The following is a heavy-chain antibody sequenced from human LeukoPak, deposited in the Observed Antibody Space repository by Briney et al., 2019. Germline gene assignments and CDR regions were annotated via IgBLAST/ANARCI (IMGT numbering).Heavy chain of an antibody. V-gene: IGHV4-38-2*02. Sequence: SETLSLTCTVSGYSISSGYYWGWIGQPPGKGLEWIGSIYHRGGTYYSPSLKSRVTISVDTSKNQFSLKLSSVTAADTAVYYCARPVAGTMGWFDPWGQGTLVTVSS. CDR2: IYHRGGT. D-gene: IGHD6-19*01. CDR1: GYSISSGYY. J-gene: IGHJ5*02. CDR3: ARPVAGTMGWFDP.